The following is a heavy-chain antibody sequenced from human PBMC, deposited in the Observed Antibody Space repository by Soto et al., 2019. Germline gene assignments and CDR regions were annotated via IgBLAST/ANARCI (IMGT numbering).Heavy chain of an antibody. D-gene: IGHD4-4*01. CDR2: ISSSGSTI. CDR1: GFTFSDYY. CDR3: ASLTTAYEYFQH. Sequence: PGGSLRLSCAASGFTFSDYYMSWIRQAPGKGLEWVSYISSSGSTIYYADSVKGRFTISRDNAKNSLYLQMNSLRAEDTAVYYCASLTTAYEYFQHWGQGTLVTVSS. J-gene: IGHJ1*01. V-gene: IGHV3-11*01.